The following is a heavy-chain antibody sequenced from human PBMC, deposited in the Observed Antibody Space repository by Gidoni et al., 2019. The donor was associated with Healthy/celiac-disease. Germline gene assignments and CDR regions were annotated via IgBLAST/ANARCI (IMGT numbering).Heavy chain of an antibody. V-gene: IGHV3-21*01. CDR3: AREDTAMALYFDY. CDR1: GFTFSSYS. CDR2: ISSSSSYI. J-gene: IGHJ4*02. Sequence: GSLRLSCAASGFTFSSYSMNWVCQAPGKGLEWVSSISSSSSYIYYADSVKGRFTISRDNAKNSLYLQMNSLRAEDTAVYYCAREDTAMALYFDYWGQGTLVTVSS. D-gene: IGHD5-18*01.